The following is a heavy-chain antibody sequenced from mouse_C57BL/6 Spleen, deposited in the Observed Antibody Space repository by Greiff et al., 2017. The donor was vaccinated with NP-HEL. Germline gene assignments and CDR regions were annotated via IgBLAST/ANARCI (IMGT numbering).Heavy chain of an antibody. Sequence: VQLQQSGPELVKPGASVKISCKASGYSFTGYYMNWVKQSPEKSLEWIGEINPSTGGTTYNQKFKAKATLTVDKSSSTAYMQLKSLTSEDSAVYYCARSYDHLDYWGQGTTLTVSS. CDR2: INPSTGGT. D-gene: IGHD2-3*01. CDR1: GYSFTGYY. J-gene: IGHJ2*01. V-gene: IGHV1-42*01. CDR3: ARSYDHLDY.